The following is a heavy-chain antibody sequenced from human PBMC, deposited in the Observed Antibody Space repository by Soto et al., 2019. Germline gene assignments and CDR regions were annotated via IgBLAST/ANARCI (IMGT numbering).Heavy chain of an antibody. CDR3: ARLAEYCNGIKCYSNFDF. J-gene: IGHJ4*01. CDR1: GYNFTNFD. Sequence: ASVKVSCKTSGYNFTNFDINWVRQAPGRGLVWMGWMNPSSGETGSAQNFQGRVTMTRDISTRTFFMQLTSLRSEDTAIYYCARLAEYCNGIKCYSNFDFWGRGTQVTVSS. D-gene: IGHD2-15*01. V-gene: IGHV1-8*01. CDR2: MNPSSGET.